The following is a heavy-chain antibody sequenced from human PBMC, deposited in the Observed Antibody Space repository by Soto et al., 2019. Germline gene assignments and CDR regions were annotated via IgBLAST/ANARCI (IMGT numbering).Heavy chain of an antibody. CDR1: GFTFSDYY. D-gene: IGHD5-12*01. V-gene: IGHV3-11*01. CDR3: ARADKWLRLPYYFDY. Sequence: PGGSLRLSCAASGFTFSDYYMSWIRQAPGKGLEWVSYISSSGSTIYYADSVKGRFTISRDNAKNSLYLQMNSLRAEDTAVYYCARADKWLRLPYYFDYWGQGTLVTVSS. CDR2: ISSSGSTI. J-gene: IGHJ4*02.